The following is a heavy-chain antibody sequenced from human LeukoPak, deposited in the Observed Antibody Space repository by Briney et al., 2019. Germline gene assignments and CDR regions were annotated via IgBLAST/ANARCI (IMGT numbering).Heavy chain of an antibody. CDR1: GYSFTNDW. V-gene: IGHV5-51*01. CDR2: NYPGDSDA. D-gene: IGHD7-27*01. J-gene: IGHJ4*02. Sequence: GESLQISCKGFGYSFTNDWIGWVRQMPGRRVVWMGINYPGDSDAKYSPSFQGQVTMSVDKSITTAYLQWSSLKASDTAIYYCARTNWGSLDYWGQGTLVTVSS. CDR3: ARTNWGSLDY.